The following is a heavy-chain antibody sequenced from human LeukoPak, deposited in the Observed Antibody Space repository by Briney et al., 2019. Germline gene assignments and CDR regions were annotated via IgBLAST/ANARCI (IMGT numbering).Heavy chain of an antibody. CDR3: ARRNPINYYGSGRQIDY. J-gene: IGHJ4*02. CDR1: GDSVSSNSAA. V-gene: IGHV6-1*01. CDR2: TYYRSKWYN. Sequence: SQTLSLTCAISGDSVSSNSAAWNWIRQSPSRGLEWLGRTYYRSKWYNDYAVSVKSRITINPDTSKNQFSLKLSSVTAADTAVYYCARRNPINYYGSGRQIDYWGQGTLVTVSS. D-gene: IGHD3-10*01.